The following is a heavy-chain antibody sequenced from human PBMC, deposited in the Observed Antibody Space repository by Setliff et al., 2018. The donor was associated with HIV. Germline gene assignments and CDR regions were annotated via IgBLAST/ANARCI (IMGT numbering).Heavy chain of an antibody. V-gene: IGHV4-34*12. Sequence: PSETLSLTCAVYGGSFNDYYWSWIRQPPGKGLEWIGEIIHSGSINYSPSLRSRVSISVDTSKNQFSLKLSSVTAADTAVYYCARDRTHSKVPRPYYYMDVWGKGTTVTVSS. CDR3: ARDRTHSKVPRPYYYMDV. CDR1: GGSFNDYY. CDR2: IIHSGSI. J-gene: IGHJ6*03. D-gene: IGHD6-13*01.